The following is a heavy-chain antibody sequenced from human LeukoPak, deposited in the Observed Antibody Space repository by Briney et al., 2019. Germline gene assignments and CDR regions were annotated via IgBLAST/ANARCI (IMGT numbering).Heavy chain of an antibody. D-gene: IGHD2-2*01. Sequence: GASVKVSCKASGGTFSSYTISWVRQAPGQGLEWMGRIIPIHGIANYAQKFQGRVTITADKSTSTAYMELSSLRSEDTAVYYCAGVVPAAMWNDYWGQGTLVTVSS. CDR1: GGTFSSYT. CDR2: IIPIHGIA. J-gene: IGHJ4*02. V-gene: IGHV1-69*02. CDR3: AGVVPAAMWNDY.